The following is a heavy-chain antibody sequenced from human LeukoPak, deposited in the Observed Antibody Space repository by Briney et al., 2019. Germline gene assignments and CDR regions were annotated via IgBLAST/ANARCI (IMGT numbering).Heavy chain of an antibody. CDR1: GYSISSSSYY. CDR3: ARDQDSNFDY. CDR2: IYYSGST. V-gene: IGHV4-39*07. J-gene: IGHJ4*02. D-gene: IGHD2-15*01. Sequence: SETLSLTCTVSGYSISSSSYYWGWIRQPPGKGLEWIGSIYYSGSTYYNPSLKSRVTISVDTSKNQFSLKLSSVTAADTAVYYCARDQDSNFDYWGQGTLVTVPS.